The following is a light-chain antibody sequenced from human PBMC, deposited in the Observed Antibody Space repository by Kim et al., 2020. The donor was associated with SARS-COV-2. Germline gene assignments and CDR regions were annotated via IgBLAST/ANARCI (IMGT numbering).Light chain of an antibody. Sequence: ASVGDRVTITCRAKQSSSSWLAWYQQKPGKAPNLLIYKASSLQSGVPSRFSGSGSGTEFTLTISSLQPDDFAIYYCQQYKSYPWTFGQGTKVDIK. J-gene: IGKJ1*01. CDR2: KAS. CDR3: QQYKSYPWT. V-gene: IGKV1-5*03. CDR1: QSSSSW.